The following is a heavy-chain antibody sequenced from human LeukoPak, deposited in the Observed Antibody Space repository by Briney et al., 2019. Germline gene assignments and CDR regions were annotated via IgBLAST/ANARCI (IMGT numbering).Heavy chain of an antibody. CDR3: ARDLVPLVPAAILSDY. CDR1: GFTFSDYA. V-gene: IGHV3-30-3*01. J-gene: IGHJ4*02. Sequence: PGGSLRLSCAASGFTFSDYAMHWVRQAPGKGLEWVAVISKDGSDKYYADSVKGRFTISRDNSKNTLYLQMNSLRAEDTAVYYCARDLVPLVPAAILSDYWGQGTLVTVSS. D-gene: IGHD2-2*02. CDR2: ISKDGSDK.